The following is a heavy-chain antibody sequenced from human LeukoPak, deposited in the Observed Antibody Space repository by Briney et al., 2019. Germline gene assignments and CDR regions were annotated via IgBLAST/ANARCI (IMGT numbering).Heavy chain of an antibody. CDR2: IRYDGSNK. Sequence: SGGSLRLSCAASGFTFSSYGMHWVRQAPGKGLEWVAFIRYDGSNKYYADSVKGRFTISRDNSKNTPYLQMNSLRAEDTAVYYCAKDISVVVVAATSYYFDYWGQGTLVTVSS. CDR3: AKDISVVVVAATSYYFDY. V-gene: IGHV3-30*02. CDR1: GFTFSSYG. J-gene: IGHJ4*02. D-gene: IGHD2-15*01.